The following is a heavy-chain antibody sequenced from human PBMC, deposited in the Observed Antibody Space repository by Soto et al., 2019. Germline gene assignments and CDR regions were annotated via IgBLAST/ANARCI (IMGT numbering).Heavy chain of an antibody. CDR3: ALPSADIVVVGAQGAFDI. CDR1: GFTFSSYA. CDR2: ISGSGGST. D-gene: IGHD2-15*01. Sequence: EVQLLESGGGLVQPGGSLRLSCAASGFTFSSYAMSWVRQAPGKGLEWVSAISGSGGSTYYADSVKGRFTISRDNSKNTLYLQMNSLRAEDTGVYYCALPSADIVVVGAQGAFDIWGQGTMVTVSS. V-gene: IGHV3-23*01. J-gene: IGHJ3*02.